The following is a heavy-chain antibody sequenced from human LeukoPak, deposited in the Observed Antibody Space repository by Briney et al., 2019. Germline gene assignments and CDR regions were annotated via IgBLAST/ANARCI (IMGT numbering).Heavy chain of an antibody. Sequence: PSETLSLTCAVYGGSFSGYYWSWIHQPPGKGLEWIGEINHSGNTNYNPSLKSRVTISVDTSKNQFSLKLSSVTAADTAVYYCARMRVRGVFLYYFDYWGQGTLVTVSS. CDR3: ARMRVRGVFLYYFDY. CDR1: GGSFSGYY. V-gene: IGHV4-34*01. D-gene: IGHD3-10*01. CDR2: INHSGNT. J-gene: IGHJ4*02.